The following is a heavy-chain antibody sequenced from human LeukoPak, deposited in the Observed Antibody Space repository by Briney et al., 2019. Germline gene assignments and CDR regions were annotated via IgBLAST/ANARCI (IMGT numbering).Heavy chain of an antibody. V-gene: IGHV3-7*01. CDR2: IKQDGSEK. Sequence: GGSLRLSCAASEFTFSSYWMSWVRQAPGKGLEWVANIKQDGSEKYYVDSVKGRFSISRDNAKNSLYLQMNSLRAEDTAVYYCARDLGPGQYYYYYIDVWGKGTTVTVSS. CDR1: EFTFSSYW. J-gene: IGHJ6*03. CDR3: ARDLGPGQYYYYYIDV.